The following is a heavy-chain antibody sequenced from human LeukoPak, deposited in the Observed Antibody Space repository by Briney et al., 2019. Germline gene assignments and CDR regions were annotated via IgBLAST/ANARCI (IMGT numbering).Heavy chain of an antibody. Sequence: GGSLRLSCAASGFTFSSYWMSWVRQAPGKGLEWVSSISSSSSYIYYADSVKGRFTISRDNAKNSLYLQMNSLRAEDTAVYYCARYGSGRAFDYWGQGTLVTVSS. CDR3: ARYGSGRAFDY. J-gene: IGHJ4*02. CDR1: GFTFSSYW. CDR2: ISSSSSYI. D-gene: IGHD3-10*01. V-gene: IGHV3-21*01.